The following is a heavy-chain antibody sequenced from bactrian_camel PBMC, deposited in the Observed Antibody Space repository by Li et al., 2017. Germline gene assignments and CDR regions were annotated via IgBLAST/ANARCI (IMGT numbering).Heavy chain of an antibody. J-gene: IGHJ4*01. CDR3: AAAADIPTCSFGILNMTT. V-gene: IGHV3S53*01. D-gene: IGHD3*01. Sequence: VQLVESGGGSVQAGGSLRLACAASGYTYNNHCMGWFRQAPGKEREGVASIHRDGSTSYADSVEGRFTISKDNAKDTLYLQMNSLNVDDTGLYYCAAAADIPTCSFGILNMTTGARGPRSPSP. CDR1: GYTYNNHC. CDR2: IHRDGST.